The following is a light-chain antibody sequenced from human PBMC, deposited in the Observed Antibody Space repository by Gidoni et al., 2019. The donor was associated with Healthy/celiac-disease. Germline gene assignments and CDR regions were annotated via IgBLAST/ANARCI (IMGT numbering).Light chain of an antibody. V-gene: IGKV3-11*01. CDR2: DAS. J-gene: IGKJ1*01. CDR3: QQRSNWPPWT. Sequence: DIVLPQSPATLSLSPGERATLSCRASQSVSSYLAWYQQKPGQAPRLLIYDASNRATGIPARFSGSGSGTEFTLTISSLEPEDFAVYYCQQRSNWPPWTFGQGTKVEIK. CDR1: QSVSSY.